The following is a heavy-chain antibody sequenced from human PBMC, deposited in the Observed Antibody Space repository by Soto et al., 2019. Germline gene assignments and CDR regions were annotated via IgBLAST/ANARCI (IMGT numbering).Heavy chain of an antibody. D-gene: IGHD3-3*01. CDR1: GFTFSSYG. V-gene: IGHV3-33*01. CDR3: ARGVFWSGYYNYGMDV. J-gene: IGHJ6*02. CDR2: IWYDGSNK. Sequence: QVQLVESGGGVVQPGRSLRLSCAASGFTFSSYGMHWVRKAPGKGLEWVAVIWYDGSNKYYADSVKGRFTISRDNSKNTLYLQMNSLRAEDTAVYYCARGVFWSGYYNYGMDVWGQGTTVTVSS.